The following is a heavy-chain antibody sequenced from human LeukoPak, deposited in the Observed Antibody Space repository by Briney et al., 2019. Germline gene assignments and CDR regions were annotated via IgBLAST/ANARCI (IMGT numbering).Heavy chain of an antibody. CDR2: ISYSGST. CDR1: GGSIRSHY. CDR3: ARTNTFDI. Sequence: PSETLSLTCSVSGGSIRSHYWNWIRQPPGKGLQWIGYISYSGSTNYNPSLKSRVTISVDTSRNQVSLKLTSMTAADTGVYYCARTNTFDIGGQGTMVTVSS. V-gene: IGHV4-59*11. J-gene: IGHJ3*02.